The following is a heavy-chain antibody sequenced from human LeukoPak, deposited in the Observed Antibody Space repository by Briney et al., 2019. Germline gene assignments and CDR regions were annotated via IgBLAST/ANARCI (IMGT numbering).Heavy chain of an antibody. CDR3: ARADLDSSGWLRFAY. V-gene: IGHV4-34*01. D-gene: IGHD6-19*01. J-gene: IGHJ4*02. CDR1: GGSFSGYY. CDR2: INHSGST. Sequence: PSETLSLTCAVYGGSFSGYYWSWIRQPPGKGLEWIGEINHSGSTNYNPSLKSRVTISVDTSKNQFSLKLSSVTAADAAIYYCARADLDSSGWLRFAYWGQGTLVTVSS.